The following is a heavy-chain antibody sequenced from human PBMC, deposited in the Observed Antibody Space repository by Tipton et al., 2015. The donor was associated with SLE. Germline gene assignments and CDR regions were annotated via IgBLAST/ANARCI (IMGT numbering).Heavy chain of an antibody. CDR3: ARDLGDGGNCDY. CDR1: GFTFTAFA. V-gene: IGHV3-23*03. Sequence: SLRLSCAASGFTFTAFAMSWVRQAPGKGLEWVSVIYSGGRGGSKYYADSVKGRFTISRDNSKNTLYLQMNSLRAEDTAVYYCARDLGDGGNCDYWGQGTLVTVSS. CDR2: IYSGGRGGSK. J-gene: IGHJ4*02. D-gene: IGHD4-23*01.